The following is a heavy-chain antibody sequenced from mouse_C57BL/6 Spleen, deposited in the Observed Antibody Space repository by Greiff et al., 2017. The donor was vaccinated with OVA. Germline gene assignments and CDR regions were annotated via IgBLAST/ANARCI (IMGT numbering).Heavy chain of an antibody. CDR3: ARKHYGSSSGYFDV. CDR1: GYTFTSYW. Sequence: QVQLQQPGAELVKPGASVKLSCKASGYTFTSYWMQWVKQRPGQGLEWIGEIDTSDSYTNYNQKFKGKATLTVDTSSRTAYMQLSSLTSEDSAVYYCARKHYGSSSGYFDVWGTGTTVTVSS. V-gene: IGHV1-50*01. CDR2: IDTSDSYT. D-gene: IGHD1-1*01. J-gene: IGHJ1*03.